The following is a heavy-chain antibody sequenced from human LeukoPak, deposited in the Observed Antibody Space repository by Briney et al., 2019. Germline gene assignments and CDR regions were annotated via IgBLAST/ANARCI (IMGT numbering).Heavy chain of an antibody. CDR2: ISGSGSTT. J-gene: IGHJ4*02. Sequence: GGSLRLSCAASGFTFSSYDMSWVRQAPGKGLEWVSGISGSGSTTKYADSVKGRFTISRDNSKNTVYLQMNSLRAGDTAIYHCAKEWGVDYGLRYWGQGTLVTVSS. V-gene: IGHV3-23*01. CDR1: GFTFSSYD. D-gene: IGHD4-17*01. CDR3: AKEWGVDYGLRY.